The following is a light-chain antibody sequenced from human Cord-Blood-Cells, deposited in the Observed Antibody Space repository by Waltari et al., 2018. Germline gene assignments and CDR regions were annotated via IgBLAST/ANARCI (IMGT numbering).Light chain of an antibody. V-gene: IGLV1-47*01. CDR1: SSNIGSNY. CDR2: RNN. CDR3: AAWDDSLCGWV. J-gene: IGLJ3*02. Sequence: QSVLTQPPSASGPPGQRVTISCSGSSSNIGSNYVYWYQQLPGTAPKLLIYRNNQRPSGVPDRFSGSKSGTSASLAISGLRSEDEADYYCAAWDDSLCGWVFGGGTKLTVL.